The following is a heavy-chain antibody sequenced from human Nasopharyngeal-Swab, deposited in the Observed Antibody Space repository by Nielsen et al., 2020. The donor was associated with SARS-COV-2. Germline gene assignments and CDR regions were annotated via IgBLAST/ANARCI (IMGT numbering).Heavy chain of an antibody. V-gene: IGHV4-59*01. J-gene: IGHJ6*02. CDR1: GGSISSYY. D-gene: IGHD3-16*01. CDR2: IYYSAST. Sequence: SATLSLTCTVSGGSISSYYWTWIRQPPGKGLEYIGYIYYSASTNYNPSLKSRVTISADTSKNQFSLKVSSVTAADTAVYYCARGGRPMRSMDVWGQGTTVTVSS. CDR3: ARGGRPMRSMDV.